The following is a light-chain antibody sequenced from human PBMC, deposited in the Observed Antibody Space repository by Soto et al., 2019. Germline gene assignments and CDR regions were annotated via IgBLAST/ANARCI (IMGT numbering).Light chain of an antibody. CDR2: GAS. Sequence: KVMTHSHATLSVSPLERATLSGRASQSVSSNLAWYQQKPGQAPRLLIYGASTRATGIPARFSGSGSGTEFTLTISSLQSEDFAVYYCQQYNNWPPINFGKGTKGDIK. V-gene: IGKV3-15*01. CDR3: QQYNNWPPIN. J-gene: IGKJ1*01. CDR1: QSVSSN.